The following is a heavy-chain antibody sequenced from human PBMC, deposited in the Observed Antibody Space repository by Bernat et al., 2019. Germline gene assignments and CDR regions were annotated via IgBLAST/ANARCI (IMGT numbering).Heavy chain of an antibody. CDR2: ISYDGSNK. CDR1: GFTFSSYA. V-gene: IGHV3-30*01. D-gene: IGHD6-13*01. CDR3: ARESSSWPVGALDY. J-gene: IGHJ4*02. Sequence: VQLVESGGGVVQPGRSLRLSCAASGFTFSSYAMHWVRQAPGKGLEWVAVISYDGSNKYYADSVKGRFTISRDNSKNTLYLQMNSLRAEDTAVYYCARESSSWPVGALDYWGQGTLVTVSS.